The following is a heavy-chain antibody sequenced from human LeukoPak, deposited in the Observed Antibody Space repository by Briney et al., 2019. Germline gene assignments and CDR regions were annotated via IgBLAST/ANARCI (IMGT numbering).Heavy chain of an antibody. D-gene: IGHD1-20*01. Sequence: SETLSLTCAVYGGSFSGYYWSWIRQPPGKGLEWIGEINHSGSTNYNPSLKSRVTISVDTSKNQFSLKLSSVTAADTAVYYCARLGMRGRITGTTGSGYWGQGTLVTVSS. J-gene: IGHJ4*02. CDR1: GGSFSGYY. CDR2: INHSGST. V-gene: IGHV4-34*01. CDR3: ARLGMRGRITGTTGSGY.